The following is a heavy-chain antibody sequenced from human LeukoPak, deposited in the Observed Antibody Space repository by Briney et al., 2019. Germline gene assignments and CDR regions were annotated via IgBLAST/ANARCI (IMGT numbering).Heavy chain of an antibody. CDR2: LYTGGRT. D-gene: IGHD1-1*01. Sequence: QAGGSLRLXCVASGFTVSSHYMSWVRQAPGKGLEWVSLLYTGGRTYYADSVEGRFTISRDDSKNTVYLHMNTVRAEDTAMYYCARGGVNYWNPRYWGQGTLVTVSS. J-gene: IGHJ4*02. CDR3: ARGGVNYWNPRY. V-gene: IGHV3-53*01. CDR1: GFTVSSHY.